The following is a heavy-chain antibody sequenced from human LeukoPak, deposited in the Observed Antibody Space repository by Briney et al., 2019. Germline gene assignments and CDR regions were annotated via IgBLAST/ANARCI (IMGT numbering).Heavy chain of an antibody. V-gene: IGHV4-39*01. CDR2: IYYSGST. Sequence: NPSETLSLTCTVSGGSISSSSYYWGWIRQPPGKGLEWFGRIYYSGSTYYNPSLKRRFTISVDTSKNQFSLKRSSVTAADTAVYYCASHYGGNSQYFQHWGEGALVTVSS. J-gene: IGHJ1*01. CDR3: ASHYGGNSQYFQH. CDR1: GGSISSSSYY. D-gene: IGHD4-23*01.